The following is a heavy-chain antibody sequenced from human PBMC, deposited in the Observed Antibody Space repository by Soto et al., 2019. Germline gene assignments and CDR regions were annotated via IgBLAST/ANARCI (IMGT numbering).Heavy chain of an antibody. V-gene: IGHV4-30-2*01. Sequence: SETLSLACAVSGGSISSGGYSWSWIRQPPGKGLEWIGYIYHSGSTYYNPSLKSRVTISVDRSKNQFSLKLSSVTAADTAVYYCARDFDTNNGGNWFDPWGQGTLVTVSS. J-gene: IGHJ5*02. CDR3: ARDFDTNNGGNWFDP. CDR2: IYHSGST. D-gene: IGHD3-16*01. CDR1: GGSISSGGYS.